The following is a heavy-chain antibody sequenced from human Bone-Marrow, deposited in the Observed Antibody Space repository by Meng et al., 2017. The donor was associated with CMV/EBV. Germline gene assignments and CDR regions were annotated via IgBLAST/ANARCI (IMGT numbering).Heavy chain of an antibody. J-gene: IGHJ6*02. CDR1: GFTFDDYA. D-gene: IGHD3-3*01. CDR2: ISWNSGSI. CDR3: AKGLGALWSGSYYGMDV. V-gene: IGHV3-9*03. Sequence: GGSLRLSCAASGFTFDDYAMHWVRQAPGKGLEWVSGISWNSGSIGYADSVKGRFTISRDNAKNPLYLQMNSLRAEDMALYYCAKGLGALWSGSYYGMDVWGQGTTVTVSS.